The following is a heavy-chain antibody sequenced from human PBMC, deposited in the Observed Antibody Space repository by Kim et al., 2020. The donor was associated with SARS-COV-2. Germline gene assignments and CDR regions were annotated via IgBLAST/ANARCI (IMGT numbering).Heavy chain of an antibody. CDR3: AREEGRLLWFGELSYDAFDI. V-gene: IGHV1-3*01. D-gene: IGHD3-10*01. Sequence: ASVKVSCKASGYTFTSYAMHWVRQAPGQRLEWMGWINAGNGNTKYSQKFQGRVTITRDTSASTAYMELSSLRSEDTAVYYCAREEGRLLWFGELSYDAFDIWGQGTMVTVSS. CDR1: GYTFTSYA. J-gene: IGHJ3*02. CDR2: INAGNGNT.